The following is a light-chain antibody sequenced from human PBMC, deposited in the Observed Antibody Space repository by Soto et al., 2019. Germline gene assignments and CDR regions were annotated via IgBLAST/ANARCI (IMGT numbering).Light chain of an antibody. CDR1: ESISSW. CDR2: DVS. J-gene: IGKJ1*01. V-gene: IGKV1-5*01. Sequence: DIQMTQSPSTLSASIGDRVTITCRASESISSWLAWYQQKPGKAPKLLIYDVSSLEGGVPSRFSGSGSGTEFTLTISSLQPDDFATYYCQQYNSYPWTFGQGTKVDIK. CDR3: QQYNSYPWT.